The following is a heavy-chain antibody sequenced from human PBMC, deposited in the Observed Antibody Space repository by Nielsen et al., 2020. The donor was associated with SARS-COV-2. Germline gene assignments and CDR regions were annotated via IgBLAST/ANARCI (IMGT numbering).Heavy chain of an antibody. CDR3: ARFAKRTFGGWLLDY. Sequence: GSLRLSCTVSGDSISTYYWSWIRQPPGKGLEWIGYIYYTGSTSYNPSLKSRVTISVDTSKNQFSLKLTSVTAADTAVYYCARFAKRTFGGWLLDYWGQGTLVTVSS. V-gene: IGHV4-59*01. J-gene: IGHJ4*02. CDR1: GDSISTYY. CDR2: IYYTGST. D-gene: IGHD6-19*01.